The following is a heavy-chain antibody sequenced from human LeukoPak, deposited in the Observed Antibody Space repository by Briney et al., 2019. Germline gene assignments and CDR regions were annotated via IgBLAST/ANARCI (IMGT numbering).Heavy chain of an antibody. Sequence: GGSLRLSCAASGFTFSNYNMNWVRQAPGKGLEWVSYITSSSLIYYADSVKGRFTISRDNSKNTLYLQMNSLRVEDTAVYYCAKDQAAAVLLLLPGLFDYWGQGTLVTVSS. D-gene: IGHD3-10*01. CDR2: ITSSSLI. CDR1: GFTFSNYN. V-gene: IGHV3-48*01. J-gene: IGHJ4*02. CDR3: AKDQAAAVLLLLPGLFDY.